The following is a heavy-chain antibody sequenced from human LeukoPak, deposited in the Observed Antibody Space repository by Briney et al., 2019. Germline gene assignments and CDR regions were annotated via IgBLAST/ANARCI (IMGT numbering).Heavy chain of an antibody. CDR1: GFTFNSYS. V-gene: IGHV3-20*04. CDR3: ARDSGSYSPFDY. J-gene: IGHJ4*02. D-gene: IGHD1-26*01. CDR2: INWNGRAS. Sequence: GGSLRLSCAASGFTFNSYSMNWVRQAPGKGLEWVSTINWNGRASGIADSVKGRFTISRDNAKNSLYLQMNSLRAEDTAFYYCARDSGSYSPFDYWGQGTLVTVSS.